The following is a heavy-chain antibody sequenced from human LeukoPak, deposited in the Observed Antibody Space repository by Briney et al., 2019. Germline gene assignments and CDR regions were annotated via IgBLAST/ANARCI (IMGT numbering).Heavy chain of an antibody. CDR1: GYTFTSYG. CDR3: ARDGYSSGWYLVFDY. Sequence: ASVKVSCKASGYTFTSYGISWVRQAPGQGLEWMGWISAYNGNTNYAQKLQGRVTMTTDTSTSTAYMELRSLRSDDTAVYYCARDGYSSGWYLVFDYWGQGTLVTVSS. J-gene: IGHJ4*02. V-gene: IGHV1-18*01. D-gene: IGHD6-19*01. CDR2: ISAYNGNT.